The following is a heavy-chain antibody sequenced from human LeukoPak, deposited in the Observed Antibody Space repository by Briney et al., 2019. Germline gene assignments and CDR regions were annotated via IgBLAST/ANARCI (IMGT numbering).Heavy chain of an antibody. J-gene: IGHJ4*02. V-gene: IGHV4-59*01. Sequence: SETLSVTCTVSGGSISSYYWSWIRQPPGKGLEWIGYIYYSGSTNYNPSLKSRVTISVDTSKNQFSLKLSSVTAADTAVYYCARGSGVVPAAIIWGQGTLVTVSS. CDR3: ARGSGVVPAAII. CDR2: IYYSGST. D-gene: IGHD2-2*01. CDR1: GGSISSYY.